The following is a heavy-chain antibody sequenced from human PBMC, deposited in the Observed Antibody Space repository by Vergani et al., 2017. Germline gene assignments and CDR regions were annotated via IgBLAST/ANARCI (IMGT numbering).Heavy chain of an antibody. CDR2: IYYGGST. V-gene: IGHV4-59*01. CDR3: ARVGPQIEYSSSFGWFDP. J-gene: IGHJ5*02. Sequence: QVQLQESGPGLVKPSETLSLTCTVSGGSISSYYWSWIRQPPGKGLEWIGYIYYGGSTNYNPSLKSRVTISVDTSKNQLSLKLSSVTAADTAVYYCARVGPQIEYSSSFGWFDPWGQGTLVTVSS. D-gene: IGHD6-6*01. CDR1: GGSISSYY.